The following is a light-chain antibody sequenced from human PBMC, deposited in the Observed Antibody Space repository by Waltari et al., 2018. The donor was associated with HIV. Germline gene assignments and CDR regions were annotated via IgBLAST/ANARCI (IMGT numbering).Light chain of an antibody. J-gene: IGKJ2*01. CDR3: QQRNNWPQAYT. V-gene: IGKV3-11*01. CDR2: DAS. Sequence: EIVLTQSPATLSLSPGERANFSCRASQSVSTNLAWYQQKPGQPPRLLMYDASNRATGIPARFSGSGSGTDFTLTISSLETEDIAVYYCQQRNNWPQAYTFGQGTKLEIK. CDR1: QSVSTN.